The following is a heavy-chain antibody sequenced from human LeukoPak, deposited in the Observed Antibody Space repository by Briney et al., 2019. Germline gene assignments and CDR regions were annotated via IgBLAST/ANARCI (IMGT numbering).Heavy chain of an antibody. D-gene: IGHD3-16*02. CDR2: IKSDESDK. Sequence: SGGSLRLSCTTSGFTFSNYGIHWVRQAPGKGLEWVSFIKSDESDKHYADPVKGRFTISRDNSKNTLYLQMNSLRPEDTAVYYCTKGISTEDYRFFFWGQGALVTVSS. CDR3: TKGISTEDYRFFF. J-gene: IGHJ4*02. CDR1: GFTFSNYG. V-gene: IGHV3-30*02.